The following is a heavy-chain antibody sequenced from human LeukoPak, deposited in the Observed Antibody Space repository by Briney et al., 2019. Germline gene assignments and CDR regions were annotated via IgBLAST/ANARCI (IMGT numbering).Heavy chain of an antibody. CDR1: GYTFTSYD. V-gene: IGHV1-8*01. D-gene: IGHD6-13*01. CDR2: MNPNSGNT. CDR3: ARGSIAAAGTNY. Sequence: ASVKVSCKASGYTFTSYDINWVRQATGQGLEWMGWMNPNSGNTGYAQKFQGRVTMTRNTSISTAYMELSSLRSGDTAVYYCARGSIAAAGTNYWGQGTLVTVSS. J-gene: IGHJ4*02.